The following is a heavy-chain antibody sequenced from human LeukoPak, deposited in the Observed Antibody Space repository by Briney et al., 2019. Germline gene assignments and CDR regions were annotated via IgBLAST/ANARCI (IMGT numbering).Heavy chain of an antibody. D-gene: IGHD6-19*01. J-gene: IGHJ4*02. CDR2: ISSSSSYI. CDR3: ASTPGYSSGWYYFDY. V-gene: IGHV3-21*01. CDR1: GFTFSSYS. Sequence: PGESLRLSCAASGFTFSSYSMNWVRQAPGKGLEWVSSISSSSSYIYYADSVKGRFTISRDNAKNSLYLQMNSLRAEDTAVYYCASTPGYSSGWYYFDYWGQGTLVTVSS.